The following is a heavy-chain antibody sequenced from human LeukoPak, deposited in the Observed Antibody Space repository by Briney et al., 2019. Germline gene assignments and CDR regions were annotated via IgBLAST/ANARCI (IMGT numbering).Heavy chain of an antibody. Sequence: ASVKVSCKASGGTFSSYTISWVRQAPGQGLEWMGRIIPILGIANYAQKFQGRVTITADKSTSTAYMELSSLRSEDTAVYYCARMHYYESSGYYFDYWGQGTLVTVSS. CDR1: GGTFSSYT. CDR2: IIPILGIA. D-gene: IGHD3-22*01. CDR3: ARMHYYESSGYYFDY. V-gene: IGHV1-69*02. J-gene: IGHJ4*02.